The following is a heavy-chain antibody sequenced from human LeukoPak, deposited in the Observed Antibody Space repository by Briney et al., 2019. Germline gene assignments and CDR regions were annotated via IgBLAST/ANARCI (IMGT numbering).Heavy chain of an antibody. V-gene: IGHV3-23*01. CDR1: GFTFSNYG. D-gene: IGHD2-2*02. Sequence: GGSPRLSCAASGFTFSNYGMSWVRQAPGKGLEWVSTISGSGSATYNAGSVKGRFTTSRDNSNNTLYLQMNSLRAEDTAVYYCAKTEAPAAIRAGSDYWGQGTLVTVSS. CDR3: AKTEAPAAIRAGSDY. CDR2: ISGSGSAT. J-gene: IGHJ4*02.